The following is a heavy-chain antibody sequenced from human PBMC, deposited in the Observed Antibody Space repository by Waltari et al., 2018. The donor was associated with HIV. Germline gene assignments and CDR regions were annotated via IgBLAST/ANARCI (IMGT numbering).Heavy chain of an antibody. D-gene: IGHD1-26*01. CDR3: TRRTPSGTYGMDV. CDR2: ISKNSDYI. J-gene: IGHJ6*02. V-gene: IGHV3-21*01. CDR1: GFTFSDSS. Sequence: EVQLVESGGGLVKPGGSLRLSCAASGFTFSDSSMNWVRQAPGKWLEWVSAISKNSDYIYDAAAGKGRFTISRDNAKKSVYLQMNSLRVEDTAVFYCTRRTPSGTYGMDVWGQGTTVTVSS.